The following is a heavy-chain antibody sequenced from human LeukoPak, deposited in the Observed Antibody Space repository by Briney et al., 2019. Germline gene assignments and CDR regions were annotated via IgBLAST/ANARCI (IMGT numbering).Heavy chain of an antibody. CDR2: ISYDGSNK. J-gene: IGHJ4*02. Sequence: PGGTVRLSCAASGFTFSSYDMHWVRQAPGKGMEWVAVISYDGSNKYYADSVKGRFTISRDNSKNTLYLQMNSLRAEDMAVYYCAKGYCSGGSCHFDYWGQGTLVTVSS. D-gene: IGHD2-15*01. CDR1: GFTFSSYD. V-gene: IGHV3-30*18. CDR3: AKGYCSGGSCHFDY.